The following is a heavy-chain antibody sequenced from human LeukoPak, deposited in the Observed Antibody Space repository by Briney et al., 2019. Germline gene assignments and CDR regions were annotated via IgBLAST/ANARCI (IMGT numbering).Heavy chain of an antibody. CDR3: ANARWYLDY. CDR1: GFTFSSYA. Sequence: PGGSLRLSCAASGFTFSSYAMSWVRQAPGKGLEWVANIKQDGSEKYYVDSVKGRFTISRDNAKNSLYLQMNSLRAEDTAVYYCANARWYLDYWGQGTLVTVSS. CDR2: IKQDGSEK. D-gene: IGHD4-23*01. V-gene: IGHV3-7*03. J-gene: IGHJ4*02.